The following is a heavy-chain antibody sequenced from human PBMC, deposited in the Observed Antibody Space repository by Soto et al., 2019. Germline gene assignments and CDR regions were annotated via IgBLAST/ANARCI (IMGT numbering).Heavy chain of an antibody. Sequence: GGSLRLSCAASGFTFSSYSMNWVRQAPGKGLEWASYISSSSSTIYYADSVKGRFTISRDNAKNSLYLQMNSLRDEDTAVYYCARDTYYYDSSGYCYFDYWGQGTLVTVSS. CDR3: ARDTYYYDSSGYCYFDY. CDR2: ISSSSSTI. CDR1: GFTFSSYS. J-gene: IGHJ4*02. V-gene: IGHV3-48*02. D-gene: IGHD3-22*01.